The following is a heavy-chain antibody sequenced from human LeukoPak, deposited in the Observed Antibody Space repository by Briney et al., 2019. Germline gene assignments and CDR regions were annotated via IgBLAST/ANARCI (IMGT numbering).Heavy chain of an antibody. CDR1: GGSISSGGYY. D-gene: IGHD6-19*01. CDR3: ARWARSSGRYFDY. CDR2: IYYSGST. V-gene: IGHV4-31*03. J-gene: IGHJ4*02. Sequence: SQTLSLTCTVSGGSISSGGYYWSWIRQHPGEGLEWIGYIYYSGSTYYNPSLKSRVTISVDTSKNQFSLKLSSVTAADTAVYYCARWARSSGRYFDYWGQGTLVTVSS.